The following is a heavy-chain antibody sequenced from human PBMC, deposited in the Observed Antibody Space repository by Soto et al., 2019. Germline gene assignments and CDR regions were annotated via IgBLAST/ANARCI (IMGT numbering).Heavy chain of an antibody. CDR3: ARQGRQGYYYYSAMDV. J-gene: IGHJ6*02. V-gene: IGHV4-39*01. D-gene: IGHD6-6*01. Sequence: PSETLSLTCTVSGGSISSSYHYWGWIRQPPGKGLEWIGNIYYGGTTYYNPSLRSRVVISVDTSKNQFSLKVDSVTAAETGVYYCARQGRQGYYYYSAMDVWGQGTTVTVSS. CDR1: GGSISSSYHY. CDR2: IYYGGTT.